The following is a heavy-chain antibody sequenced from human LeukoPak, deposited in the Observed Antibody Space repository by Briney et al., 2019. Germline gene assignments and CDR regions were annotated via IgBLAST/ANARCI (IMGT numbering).Heavy chain of an antibody. Sequence: PGGSLRLSCVASGFTFRSYWMSWVRQPPGKWLEWVASIKHDGSERQFLDSVEGRFTISRDNAKNSVYLEMNSLRAEDTAVYYCTTKIGDGWGQGTLVTVSS. D-gene: IGHD1-14*01. CDR3: TTKIGDG. V-gene: IGHV3-7*05. CDR2: IKHDGSER. CDR1: GFTFRSYW. J-gene: IGHJ4*02.